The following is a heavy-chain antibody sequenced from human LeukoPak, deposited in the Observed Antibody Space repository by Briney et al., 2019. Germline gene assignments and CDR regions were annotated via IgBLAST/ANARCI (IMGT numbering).Heavy chain of an antibody. Sequence: SETLSLTCAVYGGSFSGYYWSWIRQPPGKGLEWIGEINHSGSTNYNPSLKSRVTTSVDTSKNQFSLKLSSVTAADTAVYYCARVADSSGYRYYYYYYMDVWGKGTTVTVSS. J-gene: IGHJ6*03. CDR3: ARVADSSGYRYYYYYYMDV. V-gene: IGHV4-34*01. D-gene: IGHD3-22*01. CDR1: GGSFSGYY. CDR2: INHSGST.